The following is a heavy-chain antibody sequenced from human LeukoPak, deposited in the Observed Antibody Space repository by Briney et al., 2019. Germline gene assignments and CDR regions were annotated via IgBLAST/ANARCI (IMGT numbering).Heavy chain of an antibody. D-gene: IGHD2-2*01. Sequence: GASVKVSCKASGGTFSSYAISWVRQAPGQGLEWMGGIIPIFGTANYAQKFQGRVTITTDESTSTDYIGLSTARSEDTAVCNTARGGYQLLLGWFDPWGQGTLVTVSS. CDR1: GGTFSSYA. V-gene: IGHV1-69*05. CDR3: ARGGYQLLLGWFDP. J-gene: IGHJ5*02. CDR2: IIPIFGTA.